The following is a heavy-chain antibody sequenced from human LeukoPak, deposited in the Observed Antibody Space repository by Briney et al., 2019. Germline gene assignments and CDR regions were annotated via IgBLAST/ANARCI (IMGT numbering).Heavy chain of an antibody. CDR2: INHSGST. V-gene: IGHV4-34*01. Sequence: SETLSLTCAVYGGSFSGYYWSWIRQPPGKGLEWIGEINHSGSTNYNPSLKSRVTISVDTSKNQFSLKLSSVTAADTAVYYCARSATVTTGKYFDYWGQGTLVTVSS. D-gene: IGHD4-11*01. J-gene: IGHJ4*02. CDR1: GGSFSGYY. CDR3: ARSATVTTGKYFDY.